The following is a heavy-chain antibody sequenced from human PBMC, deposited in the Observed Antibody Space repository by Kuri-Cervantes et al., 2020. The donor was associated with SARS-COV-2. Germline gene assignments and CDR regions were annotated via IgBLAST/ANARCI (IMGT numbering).Heavy chain of an antibody. V-gene: IGHV5-10-1*01. CDR3: ARLAKMVRGVIGLDY. CDR1: GYSFTSYW. Sequence: KVSCKGSGYSFTSYWISWVRQMPGKGLEWMGRIDPSDSYTNYSPSFQGRVTISADKSISIAYLQWSSLKASDTAMYYCARLAKMVRGVIGLDYWGQGTLVTVSS. D-gene: IGHD3-10*01. CDR2: IDPSDSYT. J-gene: IGHJ4*02.